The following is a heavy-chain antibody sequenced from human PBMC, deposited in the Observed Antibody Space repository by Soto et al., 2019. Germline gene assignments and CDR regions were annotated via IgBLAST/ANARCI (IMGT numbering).Heavy chain of an antibody. CDR2: IYSGGST. Sequence: EVQLVESGGGLVQPGGSLRLSCAASGFTVSSNYMSWVRQAPGKGLEWVSVIYSGGSTYYADSVKGRFTISRHNSKNTLYLQMNSLRAADTAVYYCARVVPAADDAFDIWGQGTMVTVSS. CDR1: GFTVSSNY. CDR3: ARVVPAADDAFDI. V-gene: IGHV3-53*04. D-gene: IGHD2-2*01. J-gene: IGHJ3*02.